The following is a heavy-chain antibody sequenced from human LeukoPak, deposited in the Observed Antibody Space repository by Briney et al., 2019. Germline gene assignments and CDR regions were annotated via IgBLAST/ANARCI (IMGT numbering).Heavy chain of an antibody. CDR3: ARDLSLNWFDP. Sequence: SETLSLTCTVSGGSISSYYWGWIRQPPGKGLEWIGSIYYSGSTYYNPSLKSRVTISVDTSKNQFSLKLSSVTVADTAVYYCARDLSLNWFDPWGQGTLVTVSS. V-gene: IGHV4-39*07. D-gene: IGHD5/OR15-5a*01. CDR2: IYYSGST. J-gene: IGHJ5*02. CDR1: GGSISSYY.